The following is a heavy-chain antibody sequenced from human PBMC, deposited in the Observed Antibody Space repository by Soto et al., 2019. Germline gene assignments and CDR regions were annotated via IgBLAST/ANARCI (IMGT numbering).Heavy chain of an antibody. D-gene: IGHD6-13*01. CDR1: GFSLRTSGVG. V-gene: IGHV2-5*02. CDR2: IYWDDDR. CDR3: AHPTEAGTIEFDI. J-gene: IGHJ3*02. Sequence: QITLKESGPPLVRPTETHTLTCTFSGFSLRTSGVGVGWIRQPPGKALEWLALIYWDDDRRFSPSLKSRLTITKDLARNQVVLTMTNMDPLDTGTYYCAHPTEAGTIEFDIWGQGAMVTVSS.